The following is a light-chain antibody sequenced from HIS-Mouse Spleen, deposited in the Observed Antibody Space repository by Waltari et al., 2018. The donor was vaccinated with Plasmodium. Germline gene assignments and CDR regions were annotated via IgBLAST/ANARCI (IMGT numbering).Light chain of an antibody. CDR3: QQRSNWPRVLT. V-gene: IGKV3-11*01. Sequence: EIVLTQSPATLSLSPGERATLSCRASLSVSSYLAWYQQKPGQAPMLLIYDASNRATGIPAMFSGSGSGTDFTLTISSLEPEDVAVYYCQQRSNWPRVLTFGGGTKVEIK. CDR1: LSVSSY. J-gene: IGKJ4*01. CDR2: DAS.